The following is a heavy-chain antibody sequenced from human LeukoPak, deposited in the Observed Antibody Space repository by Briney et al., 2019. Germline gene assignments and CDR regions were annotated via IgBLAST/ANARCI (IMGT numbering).Heavy chain of an antibody. D-gene: IGHD2-2*01. CDR1: GFTFNTFW. Sequence: GGSLRLSCAASGFTFNTFWMNWVRLTPGRGLEWLANIRPDGSDKYYVDSVRGRFTISRDNGKNLVYLEMNSLRVEDTAVYYCSGRDSSRNPWAYWGQGTLVSVSS. J-gene: IGHJ4*02. CDR3: SGRDSSRNPWAY. CDR2: IRPDGSDK. V-gene: IGHV3-7*01.